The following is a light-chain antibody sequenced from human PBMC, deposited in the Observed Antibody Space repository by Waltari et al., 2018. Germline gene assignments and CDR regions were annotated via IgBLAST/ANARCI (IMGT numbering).Light chain of an antibody. CDR3: QSFDSSLSGVV. J-gene: IGLJ2*01. CDR2: SNT. Sequence: QSVLPHPPSASGAPRQRVPLSCTGTTTTIGALYDVHWYQQLPGTAPHLLLYSNTNRPSGVPDRFSGSRSGTPASLAITGLQAEDEAHYYCQSFDSSLSGVVFGGGTKLTVL. V-gene: IGLV1-40*01. CDR1: TTTIGALYD.